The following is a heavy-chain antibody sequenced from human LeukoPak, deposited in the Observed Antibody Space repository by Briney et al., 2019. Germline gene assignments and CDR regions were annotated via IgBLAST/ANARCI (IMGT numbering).Heavy chain of an antibody. CDR3: AKDYGSGGYSFDY. Sequence: GGSLRLSCAASGFSFRSYNMHWVRQAPGKGLEWVGFIEDDENSEYYADSVKGRFTVSRDNSRNTLYLQMNSLRAEDTAMYHCAKDYGSGGYSFDYWGQGTLVTVSS. D-gene: IGHD3-10*01. CDR2: IEDDENSE. V-gene: IGHV3-30*02. J-gene: IGHJ4*02. CDR1: GFSFRSYN.